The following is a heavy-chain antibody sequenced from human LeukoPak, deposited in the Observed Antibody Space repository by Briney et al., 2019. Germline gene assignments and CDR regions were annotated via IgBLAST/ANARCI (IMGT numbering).Heavy chain of an antibody. D-gene: IGHD3-22*01. CDR3: AKVISSGYSGY. J-gene: IGHJ4*02. V-gene: IGHV3-23*01. CDR2: INGSGGST. Sequence: GGSLRLSCAASGFTFSSYAMSWVRQAPGKGLEWVSAINGSGGSTYYADSVKGRFTISRDNSKNTLYLQMNSLRAEDTAVYYCAKVISSGYSGYWGQGTLVTVSS. CDR1: GFTFSSYA.